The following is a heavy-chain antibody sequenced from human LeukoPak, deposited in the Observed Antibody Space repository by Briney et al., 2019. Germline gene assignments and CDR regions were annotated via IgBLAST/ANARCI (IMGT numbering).Heavy chain of an antibody. Sequence: GGSLRLSCAASGFTFSSYWMHWVRQAPGKGLVWVSRINSDGSSTSYADSVKGRFTISRGNAKNSVYLQMNSLRAEDTALYYCATNGGGKSGYGNFDYWGQGTLVTASS. CDR1: GFTFSSYW. CDR2: INSDGSST. D-gene: IGHD5-12*01. CDR3: ATNGGGKSGYGNFDY. V-gene: IGHV3-74*01. J-gene: IGHJ4*02.